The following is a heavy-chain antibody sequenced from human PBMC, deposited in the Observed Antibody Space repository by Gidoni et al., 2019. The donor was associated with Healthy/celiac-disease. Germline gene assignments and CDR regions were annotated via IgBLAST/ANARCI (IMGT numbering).Heavy chain of an antibody. J-gene: IGHJ3*02. Sequence: QVQLVESGGGWVKPGGSRRRSSAASGFTFSDYYMSWIRQAPGKGLEWVSYISSSSSYTNYADSVKGRFTISRDNAKNSLYLQMNSLRAEDTAVYYCAWWVGAFDIWGQGTMVTVSS. CDR2: ISSSSSYT. D-gene: IGHD3-10*01. CDR3: AWWVGAFDI. CDR1: GFTFSDYY. V-gene: IGHV3-11*05.